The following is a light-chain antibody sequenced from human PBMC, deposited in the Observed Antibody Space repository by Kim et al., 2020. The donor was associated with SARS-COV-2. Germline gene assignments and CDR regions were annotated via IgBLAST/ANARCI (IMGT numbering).Light chain of an antibody. Sequence: QSALTQPASVSGSPGQSITISCTGTSSDVGSYNLVSWYQQHPGKAPKLMIYEVSKRPSGFSNRFSGSKSGNTASLTISGLQAEDEADYYCCSYAGSSTFVFGGGTQLTVL. J-gene: IGLJ2*01. CDR2: EVS. CDR3: CSYAGSSTFV. CDR1: SSDVGSYNL. V-gene: IGLV2-23*02.